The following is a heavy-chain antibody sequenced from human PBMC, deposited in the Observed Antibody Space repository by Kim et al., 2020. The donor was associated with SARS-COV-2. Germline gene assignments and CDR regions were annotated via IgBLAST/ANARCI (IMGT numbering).Heavy chain of an antibody. CDR3: ARGGIAAADPPYYYYYGMDV. V-gene: IGHV6-1*01. Sequence: SQTLSLSCAISGDSVSSNSAAWNWIRQSPSRGLEWLGRTYYRSKWYNDYAVSVKSRITINPDTSKHQFSLQLNSVTPEDTAVYYCARGGIAAADPPYYYYYGMDVWGQGTTVTVSS. J-gene: IGHJ6*02. D-gene: IGHD6-13*01. CDR2: TYYRSKWYN. CDR1: GDSVSSNSAA.